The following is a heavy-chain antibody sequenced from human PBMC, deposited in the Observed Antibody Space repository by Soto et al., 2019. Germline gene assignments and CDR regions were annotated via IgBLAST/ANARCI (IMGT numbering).Heavy chain of an antibody. D-gene: IGHD3-10*01. J-gene: IGHJ4*02. Sequence: QITLKESGPTLVKPTQTLTLTCTFSGFSLSTTGVGVGWIRQPPGKALEWLALIYWDDDKRYSPSLTSRVTDTKGTSKIQVVLRMTNMDTVDAATYYCGRLLGCGEFFWGQGTLVTVSS. CDR2: IYWDDDK. V-gene: IGHV2-5*02. CDR3: GRLLGCGEFF. CDR1: GFSLSTTGVG.